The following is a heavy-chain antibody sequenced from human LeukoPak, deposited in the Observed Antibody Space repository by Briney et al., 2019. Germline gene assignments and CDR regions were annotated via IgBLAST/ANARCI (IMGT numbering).Heavy chain of an antibody. CDR2: ISSSSSYI. V-gene: IGHV3-21*01. D-gene: IGHD4-17*01. Sequence: GGSLRLSCAVSGFTFSSYSMNWVSHAPGKGLEGVSSISSSSSYIYYADSVKGRFTISRDNAKNSLYLQMNSLRAEDTAAYYCARDENGDYYFDYWGQGTLVTVSS. J-gene: IGHJ4*02. CDR1: GFTFSSYS. CDR3: ARDENGDYYFDY.